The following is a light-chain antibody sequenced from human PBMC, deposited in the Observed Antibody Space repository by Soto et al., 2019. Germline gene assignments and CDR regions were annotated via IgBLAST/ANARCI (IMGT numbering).Light chain of an antibody. CDR2: GAS. CDR1: QSVSSD. Sequence: IVMTQSPATLSVSPGESATLSCRARQSVSSDLAWYHQKPGQAPRLLIYGASTRATGIPARFSGSGSGTEFTLTISSLQSEDFAVYYCQQYNNWPPLTFGGGTKVDIK. V-gene: IGKV3-15*01. CDR3: QQYNNWPPLT. J-gene: IGKJ4*01.